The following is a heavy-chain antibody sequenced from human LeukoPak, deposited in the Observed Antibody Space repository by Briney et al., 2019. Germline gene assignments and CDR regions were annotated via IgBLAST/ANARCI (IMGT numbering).Heavy chain of an antibody. CDR1: GGSMYDYY. J-gene: IGHJ4*02. D-gene: IGHD2-15*01. V-gene: IGHV4-59*01. CDR3: ARVRLSGVIDY. CDR2: IHYNGRT. Sequence: SETLSLTCTVSGGSMYDYYWSWIRQPPVKGLEWIGHIHYNGRTNYNPSLESPATISIDMSKNQFSLNLSSVTAADTAVYYCARVRLSGVIDYWGQGALVTVSS.